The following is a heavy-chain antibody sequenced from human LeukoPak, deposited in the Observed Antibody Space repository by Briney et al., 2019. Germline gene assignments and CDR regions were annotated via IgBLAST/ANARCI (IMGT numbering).Heavy chain of an antibody. V-gene: IGHV4-4*07. J-gene: IGHJ4*02. CDR3: AREPSGWYGGFDY. CDR1: GGSITGYY. CDR2: IYTSGST. Sequence: SETLSLTCTVSGGSITGYYWSWIRQPAGKGLEWVGHIYTSGSTKYNPSLKSRVTMSVDTSKNQFSLRLSSVTAADTAVYYCAREPSGWYGGFDYWGQGTLVTVSS. D-gene: IGHD6-19*01.